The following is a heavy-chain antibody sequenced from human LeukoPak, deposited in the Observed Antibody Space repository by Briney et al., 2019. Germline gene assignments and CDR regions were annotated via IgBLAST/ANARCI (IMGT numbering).Heavy chain of an antibody. V-gene: IGHV3-7*05. CDR3: ARDNFGPNY. CDR2: INQDGSEK. CDR1: GFIFSTYW. D-gene: IGHD1-20*01. J-gene: IGHJ4*02. Sequence: PGGSLRLSCAASGFIFSTYWMTWVRQAPGKGLEWVATINQDGSEKYYVDSVKGRFTISRDNAKNSLYLQMNSLRAEDTAVYYCARDNFGPNYWGQGTLVTVSS.